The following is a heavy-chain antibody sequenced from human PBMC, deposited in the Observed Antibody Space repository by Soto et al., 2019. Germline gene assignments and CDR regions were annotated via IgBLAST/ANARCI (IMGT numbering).Heavy chain of an antibody. CDR3: AKSRRGYYYPCDY. CDR1: GFTFSSYG. D-gene: IGHD3-22*01. Sequence: PGGSLRLSCAAPGFTFSSYGMHWVRQAPGKGLEWVAVISYDGSNKYYADSVKGRFTISRDNSKNTLYLQMNSLRAEDTAVYYCAKSRRGYYYPCDYWGQGTLVTVSS. J-gene: IGHJ4*02. V-gene: IGHV3-30*18. CDR2: ISYDGSNK.